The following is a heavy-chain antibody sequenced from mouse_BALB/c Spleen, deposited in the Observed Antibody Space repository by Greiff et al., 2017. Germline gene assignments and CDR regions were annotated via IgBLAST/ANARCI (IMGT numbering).Heavy chain of an antibody. CDR2: IWSGGST. CDR1: GFSLTSYG. D-gene: IGHD1-1*01. Sequence: VQRVESGPGLVQPSQSLSITCTVSGFSLTSYGVHWVRQSPGKGLEWLGVIWSGGSTDYNAAFISRLSISKDNSKSQVFFKMNSLQANDTAIYYCARGYGLYYAMDYWDQGTSVTVSS. CDR3: ARGYGLYYAMDY. J-gene: IGHJ4*01. V-gene: IGHV2-2*02.